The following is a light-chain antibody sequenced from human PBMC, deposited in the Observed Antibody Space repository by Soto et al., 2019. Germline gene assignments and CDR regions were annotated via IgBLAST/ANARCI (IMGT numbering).Light chain of an antibody. CDR3: HQSFNTPRT. CDR1: QSISTF. J-gene: IGKJ2*01. Sequence: DIQMTQSPSSLSASVGDRVNMTCRASQSISTFLNCYQRKPGKAPKFLSHAVSTLQRGVPSRFSGSGSGTEFTLTISSLQPEDFATYYCHQSFNTPRTFGQGTRLEIK. CDR2: AVS. V-gene: IGKV1-39*01.